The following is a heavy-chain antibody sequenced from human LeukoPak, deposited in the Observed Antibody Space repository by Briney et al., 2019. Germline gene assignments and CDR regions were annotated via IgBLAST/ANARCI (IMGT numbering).Heavy chain of an antibody. CDR2: ISGSGGST. CDR1: GFTFSSYA. V-gene: IGHV3-23*01. J-gene: IGHJ4*02. Sequence: PGGSLRLSCAASGFTFSSYAMNWVRQAPGKGLEWVSAISGSGGSTYYADSVKGRFTISRDNSKNTLYLQMNSLRAEDTAVYYCAKMIFSSSSVSSDYWGQGTLVTVSS. D-gene: IGHD6-6*01. CDR3: AKMIFSSSSVSSDY.